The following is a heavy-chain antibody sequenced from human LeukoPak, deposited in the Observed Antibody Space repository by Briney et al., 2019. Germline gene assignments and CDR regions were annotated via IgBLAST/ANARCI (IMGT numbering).Heavy chain of an antibody. CDR3: ARILEGYHYYMDV. J-gene: IGHJ6*03. CDR2: IGTGGSIT. V-gene: IGHV3-11*04. Sequence: GGSLRLSCAASGVTFSDYYMSWIRQAPGKGLQWVSYIGTGGSITYYADSVKGRFTISRDNAKNSLYLQVNSLRVEDTAVYYCARILEGYHYYMDVWGKGTTVTVSS. CDR1: GVTFSDYY.